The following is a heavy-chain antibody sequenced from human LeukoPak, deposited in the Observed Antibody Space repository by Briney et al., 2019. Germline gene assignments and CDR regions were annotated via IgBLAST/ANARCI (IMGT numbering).Heavy chain of an antibody. J-gene: IGHJ4*02. Sequence: GASVKVSCKASGGTFSSYAISWVRQAPGQGLESMGGIIPVFGTANYAQKFQGRVTITTDESTSTAYMELSSLRSEDTAVYYCARGYYDSSGYSYYFDYWGQGTLVTVSS. V-gene: IGHV1-69*05. CDR2: IIPVFGTA. D-gene: IGHD3-22*01. CDR3: ARGYYDSSGYSYYFDY. CDR1: GGTFSSYA.